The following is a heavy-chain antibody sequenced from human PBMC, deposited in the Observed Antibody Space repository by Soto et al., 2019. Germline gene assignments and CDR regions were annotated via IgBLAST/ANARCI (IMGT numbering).Heavy chain of an antibody. CDR2: INTDNGYT. D-gene: IGHD2-21*02. CDR1: GYTFTSYD. Sequence: ASVKVSCKASGYTFTSYDINWVRQATGQGLEWMGWINTDNGYTKISQKFQGRVIISGDTSTSTAYMELSSLTSEDTAVYYCARDVTGYFDYWGQGALVTVSS. J-gene: IGHJ4*02. V-gene: IGHV1-3*04. CDR3: ARDVTGYFDY.